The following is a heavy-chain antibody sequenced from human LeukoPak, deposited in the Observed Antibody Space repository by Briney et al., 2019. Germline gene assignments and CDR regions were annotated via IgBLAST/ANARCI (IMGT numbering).Heavy chain of an antibody. V-gene: IGHV3-7*03. Sequence: GGSLRLSCTGSGFSVSNFWMAWVRQAPGKGLEWVANIYEDETGKYYVDSVRGRFTISRDNSKNTLYLQMNSLRAEDTAVYYCAKASPFPVTMIVVVRDAFDIWGQGTMVTVSS. J-gene: IGHJ3*02. CDR1: GFSVSNFW. D-gene: IGHD3-22*01. CDR2: IYEDETGK. CDR3: AKASPFPVTMIVVVRDAFDI.